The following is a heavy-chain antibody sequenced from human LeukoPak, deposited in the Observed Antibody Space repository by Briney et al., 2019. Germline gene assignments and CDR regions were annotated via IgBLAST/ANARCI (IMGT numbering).Heavy chain of an antibody. CDR3: ARVGEGSFDM. V-gene: IGHV4-59*01. Sequence: PSETLSLTCTVSGGSLSTYYWSWIRQPPGKGLEWIGYIDYTGSTKYNPSLKSRVTISVDTSKSQFSLKMSSVTAADTAVYYCARVGEGSFDMWGQGTMVTVSS. CDR1: GGSLSTYY. J-gene: IGHJ3*02. D-gene: IGHD3-10*01. CDR2: IDYTGST.